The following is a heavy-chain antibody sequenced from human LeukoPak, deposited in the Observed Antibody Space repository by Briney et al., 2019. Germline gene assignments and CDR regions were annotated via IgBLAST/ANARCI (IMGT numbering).Heavy chain of an antibody. CDR1: GFAFNSYG. CDR2: ISSSSSYI. V-gene: IGHV3-21*01. J-gene: IGHJ4*02. Sequence: GGSLRLSCAASGFAFNSYGMTWVRQAPGKGLEWVSSISSSSSYIYYADSVKGRFTISRDNAKNSLYLQVNSLRAEDTAVYYCARQYYDALSGFYTADFYFDLWGQGTQVTVSS. CDR3: ARQYYDALSGFYTADFYFDL. D-gene: IGHD3-3*01.